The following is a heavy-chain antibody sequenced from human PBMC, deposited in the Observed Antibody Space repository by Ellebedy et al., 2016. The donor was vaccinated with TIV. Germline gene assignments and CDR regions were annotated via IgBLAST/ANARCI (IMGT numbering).Heavy chain of an antibody. CDR3: ARDETYCSSTSCSPPDY. Sequence: GESLKISCAASGFTFSSYWMSWVRQAPGKGLEWVANIKQDGSEKYYVDSVKGRFTISRDNAKNSLYLQMNSLRAEDTAVYYCARDETYCSSTSCSPPDYWGQGTLVTVSS. D-gene: IGHD2-2*01. CDR1: GFTFSSYW. V-gene: IGHV3-7*01. J-gene: IGHJ4*02. CDR2: IKQDGSEK.